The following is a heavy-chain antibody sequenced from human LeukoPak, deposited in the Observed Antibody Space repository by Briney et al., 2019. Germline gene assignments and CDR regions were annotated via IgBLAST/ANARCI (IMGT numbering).Heavy chain of an antibody. CDR3: ARDRGDGAFDI. CDR1: GYTFTGYY. CDR2: INPNSGGT. Sequence: ASVKVSCKASGYTFTGYYMHWVRQAPGQGLEWMGWINPNSGGTNYAQKFKGRVTMTRDTSISAAYMELSRLRSDDTAVYYCARDRGDGAFDIWGQGTMVTVSS. D-gene: IGHD2-21*02. V-gene: IGHV1-2*02. J-gene: IGHJ3*02.